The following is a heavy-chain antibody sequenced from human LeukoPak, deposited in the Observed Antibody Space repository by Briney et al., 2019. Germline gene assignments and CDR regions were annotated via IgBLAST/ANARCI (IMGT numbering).Heavy chain of an antibody. CDR2: INHSGST. V-gene: IGHV4-34*01. CDR1: GGXFSTYY. Sequence: PSETLSLTCAVYGGXFSTYYWSWVRQPPGKGLEWIGEINHSGSTNYNPSLKSRVTISANTSKGQFSLKLTSVTAADTAVYYCSTRGDWGQGTLVTVSS. CDR3: STRGD. J-gene: IGHJ4*02.